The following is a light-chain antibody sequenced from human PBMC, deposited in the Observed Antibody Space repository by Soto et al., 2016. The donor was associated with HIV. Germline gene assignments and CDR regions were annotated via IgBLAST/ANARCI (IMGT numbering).Light chain of an antibody. CDR3: QQYYRTPYT. J-gene: IGKJ2*01. Sequence: DIQMTQSPSTLSASVGDRVTITCRASQSIDSWLAWYQQKPGKAPKLLIYKASSLESGVPSRFSGSGSGTEYTLTISSLQPEDFATYYCQQYYRTPYTFGQGTKAGDQT. CDR2: KAS. V-gene: IGKV1-5*03. CDR1: QSIDSW.